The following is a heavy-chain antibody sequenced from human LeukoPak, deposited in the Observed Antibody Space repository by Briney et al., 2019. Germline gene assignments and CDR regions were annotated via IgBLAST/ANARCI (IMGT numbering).Heavy chain of an antibody. Sequence: GASVKVSCKASEYTFTSYYINWVRQSTGQGLEWTGWMNPNSGNTGYAQKFQGRVTMTRNTSISTAYMELSSLRSEDTAVYYCARRGINYYYYYMDVWGKGTTVTVPS. D-gene: IGHD3-10*01. CDR2: MNPNSGNT. J-gene: IGHJ6*03. CDR3: ARRGINYYYYYMDV. CDR1: EYTFTSYY. V-gene: IGHV1-8*01.